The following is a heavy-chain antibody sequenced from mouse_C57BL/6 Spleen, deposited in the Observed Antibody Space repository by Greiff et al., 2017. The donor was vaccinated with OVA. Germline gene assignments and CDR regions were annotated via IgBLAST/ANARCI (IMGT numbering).Heavy chain of an antibody. D-gene: IGHD2-4*01. Sequence: VQLQQPGAELVKPGASVKLSCKASGYTFTSYWMHWVKQRPGQGLEWIGMIHPNSGSTNYNEKFKSKATLTVDKSSSTAYMQLSSLTSEDSAVYYCARVGYDYDAGYFDYWGQGTTLTVSS. V-gene: IGHV1-64*01. CDR3: ARVGYDYDAGYFDY. CDR1: GYTFTSYW. CDR2: IHPNSGST. J-gene: IGHJ2*01.